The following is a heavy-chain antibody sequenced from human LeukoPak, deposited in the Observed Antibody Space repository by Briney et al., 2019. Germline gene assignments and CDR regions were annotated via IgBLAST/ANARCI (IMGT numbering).Heavy chain of an antibody. D-gene: IGHD6-13*01. Sequence: GGSLRLSCAASGFTLSSYWIYWVRQAPGKGLEWVSRINYDGSTTTYADSVKGRFTISRDNSKNTLYLQMNSLRAEDTAVYYCAKGFLPPLAAAGIRAPFDPWGQGTLVTVSS. V-gene: IGHV3-74*01. J-gene: IGHJ5*02. CDR3: AKGFLPPLAAAGIRAPFDP. CDR1: GFTLSSYW. CDR2: INYDGSTT.